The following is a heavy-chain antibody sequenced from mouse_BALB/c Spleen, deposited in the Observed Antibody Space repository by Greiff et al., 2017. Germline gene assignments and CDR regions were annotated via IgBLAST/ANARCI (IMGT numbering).Heavy chain of an antibody. D-gene: IGHD2-4*01. CDR1: GYTFTSYW. V-gene: IGHV1-7*01. Sequence: VQLQQSGAELAKPGASVKMSCKASGYTFTSYWMHWVKQRPGQGLEWIGYINPSTGYTEYNQKFKDKATLTADKSSSTAYMQLSSLTSEDSAVYYCARSMFDYDRGYYAMDYWGQGTSVTVSS. CDR3: ARSMFDYDRGYYAMDY. J-gene: IGHJ4*01. CDR2: INPSTGYT.